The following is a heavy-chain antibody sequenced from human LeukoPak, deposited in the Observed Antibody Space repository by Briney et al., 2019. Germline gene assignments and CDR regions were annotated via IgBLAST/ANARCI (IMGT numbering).Heavy chain of an antibody. D-gene: IGHD5-18*01. J-gene: IGHJ5*02. Sequence: PSETLSLTCTVSGCSISSYYWSWIRQPPGKGLEWIGYIYYSGSTNYNPSLKSRVTMSVDTSKNQFSLKLSSVTAADTAVYYCARFEVDTGDINWFDPWGQGTLVTVSS. CDR1: GCSISSYY. V-gene: IGHV4-59*01. CDR3: ARFEVDTGDINWFDP. CDR2: IYYSGST.